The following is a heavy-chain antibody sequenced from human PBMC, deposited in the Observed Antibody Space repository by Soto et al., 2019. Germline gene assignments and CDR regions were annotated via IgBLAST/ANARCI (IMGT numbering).Heavy chain of an antibody. Sequence: EVQLVESGGGLVQPGGSLRLSCAASGFTFSSYWMHWVRQAPGKGLGWVSRINSDGSSTSYADSVKGRFTISRDNAKNTLYLRMNSLRAEDTAVYYCGLWFGEGSGYYYGMDVLGQGTTVTFSS. D-gene: IGHD3-10*01. V-gene: IGHV3-74*01. CDR2: INSDGSST. CDR1: GFTFSSYW. CDR3: GLWFGEGSGYYYGMDV. J-gene: IGHJ6*02.